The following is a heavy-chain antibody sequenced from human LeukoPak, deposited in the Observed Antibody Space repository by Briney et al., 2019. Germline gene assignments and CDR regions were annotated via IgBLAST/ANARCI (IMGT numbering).Heavy chain of an antibody. D-gene: IGHD6-6*01. V-gene: IGHV4-4*07. J-gene: IGHJ4*02. CDR1: GGSISSYY. CDR2: IYTSGST. Sequence: SETLSLTCTVSGGSISSYYWSWIRQPAGKGLEWIGRIYTSGSTNYNPSLKSRVTMSVDTSKNQFSLKLSSVTAADTAVYYCASTPIAYSSSGHFDYWGQGTLVTVSS. CDR3: ASTPIAYSSSGHFDY.